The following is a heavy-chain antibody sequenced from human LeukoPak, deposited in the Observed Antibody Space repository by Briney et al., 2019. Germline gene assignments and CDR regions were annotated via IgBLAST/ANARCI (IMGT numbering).Heavy chain of an antibody. Sequence: ASVKVSCKASGYTFTSYDINWVRQATGQGLEWMGWMNPNSGNTGYAQKFQGRVTMTRNTSISTAYMELSSLRSEDTAVYYCARRLYYDSSGYYDLATADYYYCMDVWGKGTTVTVSS. CDR3: ARRLYYDSSGYYDLATADYYYCMDV. V-gene: IGHV1-8*01. D-gene: IGHD3-22*01. CDR1: GYTFTSYD. J-gene: IGHJ6*03. CDR2: MNPNSGNT.